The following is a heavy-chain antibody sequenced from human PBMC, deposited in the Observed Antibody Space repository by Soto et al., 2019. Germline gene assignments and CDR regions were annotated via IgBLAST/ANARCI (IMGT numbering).Heavy chain of an antibody. J-gene: IGHJ3*02. CDR2: ISGSGGST. CDR1: GFTFSSYA. V-gene: IGHV3-23*01. D-gene: IGHD2-2*01. CDR3: ANPTLGYCSSTSCYAGAFDI. Sequence: GGSLRLSCAASGFTFSSYAMSWVRQAPGKGLEWVSAISGSGGSTYYADSVKGRFTISIDNSKNTLYLQMNSLRAEDTAVYYCANPTLGYCSSTSCYAGAFDIWGQGTMVTVSS.